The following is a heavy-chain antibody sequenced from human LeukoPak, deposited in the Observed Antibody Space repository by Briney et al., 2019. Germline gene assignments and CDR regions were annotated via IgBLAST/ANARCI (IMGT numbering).Heavy chain of an antibody. J-gene: IGHJ4*02. V-gene: IGHV4-31*03. CDR2: IYYSGST. CDR1: GGSISSGGYY. Sequence: SETLSLTCTVSGGSISSGGYYWTWIRQHPGKGPEWIGYIYYSGSTYYNPSLKSRVTISVDTSKNQFSLKLSSVTAADTAVYYCARYCSDASCYYFDYWGQGTLVTVSS. D-gene: IGHD2-15*01. CDR3: ARYCSDASCYYFDY.